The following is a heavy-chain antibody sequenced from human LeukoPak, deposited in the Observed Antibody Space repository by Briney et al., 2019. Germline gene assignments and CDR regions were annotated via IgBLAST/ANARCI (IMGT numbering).Heavy chain of an antibody. Sequence: SQTLSLTCAISGDSVSSNSAAWNWIRQSPSRGLEWLGRTYYRSKWYNDYAVSVKSRITINPDTSKNQFSLQLNSVTPEDTAVYYCARDVDFWRGYSYYFDYWGQGTLVTVSS. D-gene: IGHD3-3*01. CDR3: ARDVDFWRGYSYYFDY. V-gene: IGHV6-1*01. J-gene: IGHJ4*02. CDR2: TYYRSKWYN. CDR1: GDSVSSNSAA.